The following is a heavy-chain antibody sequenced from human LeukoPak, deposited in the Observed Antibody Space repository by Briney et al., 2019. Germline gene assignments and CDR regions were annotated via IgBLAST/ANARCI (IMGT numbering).Heavy chain of an antibody. CDR2: IWYDGSNK. CDR3: ARDGSGYVDV. Sequence: PGGSLGLSCAASGFTFSNYGMHWVRQAPGKGLEWVAVIWYDGSNKYYADSVKGRFTISRDKSKNTLYLQMNSLRAEDTAVYYCARDGSGYVDVWGQGTTVTVSS. J-gene: IGHJ6*02. CDR1: GFTFSNYG. D-gene: IGHD3-10*01. V-gene: IGHV3-33*01.